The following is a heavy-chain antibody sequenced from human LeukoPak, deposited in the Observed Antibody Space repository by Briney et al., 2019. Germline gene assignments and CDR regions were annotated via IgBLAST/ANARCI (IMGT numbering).Heavy chain of an antibody. Sequence: GGSLRLSCAASGFTFSSYAMSWVRQAPGKGLEWVPGISGSGGSTYYADSVKGRFTISRDNSKNTLYLQMDSLRAEDTAVYYCAKDPNPREYQLLYGYWGQGTLVTVSS. CDR2: ISGSGGST. CDR3: AKDPNPREYQLLYGY. CDR1: GFTFSSYA. D-gene: IGHD2-2*02. J-gene: IGHJ4*02. V-gene: IGHV3-23*01.